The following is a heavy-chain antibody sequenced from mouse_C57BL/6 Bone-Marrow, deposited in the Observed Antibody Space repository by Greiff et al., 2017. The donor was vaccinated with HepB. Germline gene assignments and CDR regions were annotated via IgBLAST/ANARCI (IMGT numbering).Heavy chain of an antibody. CDR2: INYDGSST. D-gene: IGHD1-1*02. CDR1: GFTFSDYY. Sequence: EVKLVESEGGLVQPGSSMKLSCTASGFTFSDYYMAWVRQVPEKGLEWVANINYDGSSTYYLDSLKSRFIISRDNAKNILYLQMSSLKSEDTATYYCARDGSDGFAYWGQGTLVTGSA. V-gene: IGHV5-16*01. CDR3: ARDGSDGFAY. J-gene: IGHJ3*01.